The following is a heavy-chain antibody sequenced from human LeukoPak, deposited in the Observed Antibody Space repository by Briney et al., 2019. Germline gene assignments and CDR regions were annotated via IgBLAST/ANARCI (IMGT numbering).Heavy chain of an antibody. J-gene: IGHJ4*02. CDR1: GFTFSTYW. D-gene: IGHD5-18*01. V-gene: IGHV3-7*01. Sequence: GGSLRLSCAASGFTFSTYWMSWVRQAPGRGLEWVANIKQDGSEKYYVDSVKGRFTISRDNAKNSLYLQMNSLRAEDTAVYYCARANVDTAMSLTSGYFDYWGQGTLVTVSS. CDR3: ARANVDTAMSLTSGYFDY. CDR2: IKQDGSEK.